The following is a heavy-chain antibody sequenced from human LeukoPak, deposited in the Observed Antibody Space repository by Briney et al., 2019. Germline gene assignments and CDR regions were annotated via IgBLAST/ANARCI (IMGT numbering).Heavy chain of an antibody. CDR3: VRVGIAAALDL. J-gene: IGHJ5*02. D-gene: IGHD6-13*01. Sequence: GASVKVSCKASGYTFISNGISWVRQAPGQGLEWMGWISGYNGNTNYAQKFQGRVTMTTDTSTSTAYMELRSLRSDDTAVYYCVRVGIAAALDLWGQGTLVTVSS. CDR2: ISGYNGNT. CDR1: GYTFISNG. V-gene: IGHV1-18*01.